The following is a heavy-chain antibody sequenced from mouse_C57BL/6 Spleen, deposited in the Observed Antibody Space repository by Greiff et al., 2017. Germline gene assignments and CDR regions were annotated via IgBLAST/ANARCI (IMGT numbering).Heavy chain of an antibody. J-gene: IGHJ1*03. CDR1: GFPFSDYY. CDR2: INYDGSST. CDR3: ARVPGGNWYCDV. V-gene: IGHV5-16*01. D-gene: IGHD1-1*02. Sequence: EVKLMESEGGLVQPGSSMKLSCTASGFPFSDYYMAWVRQVPETGLEWVANINYDGSSTYYLDSLKSRFIISRDNAKNLLYLQMSSLKSEDTATYYCARVPGGNWYCDVWGTGTTVTVSA.